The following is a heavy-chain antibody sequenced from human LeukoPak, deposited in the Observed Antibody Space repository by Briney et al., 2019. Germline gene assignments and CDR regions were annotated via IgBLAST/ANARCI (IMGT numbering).Heavy chain of an antibody. CDR2: IYYSGST. CDR3: ARVAPGRRYSSSWYPPNWFDP. D-gene: IGHD6-13*01. Sequence: SETLSLTCTVSGGSISSYYWSWIRQPPGKGLEWIGYIYYSGSTNYNPSLKSRVTISVDTSKNQFSLKLSSVTAADTAVYYCARVAPGRRYSSSWYPPNWFDPWGQGTLVTVSS. CDR1: GGSISSYY. J-gene: IGHJ5*02. V-gene: IGHV4-59*01.